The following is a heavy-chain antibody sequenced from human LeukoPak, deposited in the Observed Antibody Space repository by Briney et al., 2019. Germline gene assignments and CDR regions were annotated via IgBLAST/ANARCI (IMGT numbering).Heavy chain of an antibody. V-gene: IGHV4-34*01. CDR1: GGSFSVYY. Sequence: PSETLSLTCAVYGGSFSVYYWSWIRQPPGKGLEWIGEINHSGSTNYNPSLKSRVTISVDTSKNQFSLKLSSVTAADTAVYYCARDRLGMITFGGVRAISPRGGFDYWGQGTLVTVSS. J-gene: IGHJ4*02. CDR2: INHSGST. CDR3: ARDRLGMITFGGVRAISPRGGFDY. D-gene: IGHD3-16*01.